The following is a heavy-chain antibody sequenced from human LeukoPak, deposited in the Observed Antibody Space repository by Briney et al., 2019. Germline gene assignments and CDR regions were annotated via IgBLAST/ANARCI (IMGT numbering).Heavy chain of an antibody. J-gene: IGHJ4*02. CDR2: INHSGST. CDR1: GGSFSGYY. Sequence: PSETLSLTCAVYGGSFSGYYWSWIRQPPGKGLEWIGEINHSGSTNYNPSLKSRVTISVDTSKNQFSLKLSSVTAADTAVYYCARVSRGYSYGNFDYWGQETLVTVSS. D-gene: IGHD5-18*01. CDR3: ARVSRGYSYGNFDY. V-gene: IGHV4-34*01.